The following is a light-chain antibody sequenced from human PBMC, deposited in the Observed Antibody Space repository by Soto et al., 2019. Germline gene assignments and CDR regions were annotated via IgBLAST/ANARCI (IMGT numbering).Light chain of an antibody. Sequence: QSALAQPPSASGSPGQSVAISCTGTTSDVGGYNFVSWYQEHPGKAPKLIIYEATKRPSGVPDRFSGAWSGNTASLIVSGHQAEDEADYYCSAFAGSEGYVFGSGTKVTVL. J-gene: IGLJ1*01. V-gene: IGLV2-8*01. CDR3: SAFAGSEGYV. CDR2: EAT. CDR1: TSDVGGYNF.